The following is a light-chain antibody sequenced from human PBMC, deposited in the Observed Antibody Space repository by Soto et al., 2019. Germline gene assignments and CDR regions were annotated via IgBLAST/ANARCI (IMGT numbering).Light chain of an antibody. CDR2: GAS. J-gene: IGKJ1*01. CDR3: QQYGSSGT. V-gene: IGKV3-20*01. CDR1: QSVRSSY. Sequence: EIVLTQSPGTLSLSPGERATLSCRASQSVRSSYLAWYQQKPGQAPRLLIYGASSRATGIPDRFSGSGSGTDFTLTISRLEPEDFEVYYCQQYGSSGTFGQGTKVEIK.